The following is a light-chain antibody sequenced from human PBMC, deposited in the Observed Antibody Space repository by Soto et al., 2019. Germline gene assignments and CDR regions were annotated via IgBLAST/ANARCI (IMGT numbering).Light chain of an antibody. CDR3: QKYNSYSEA. J-gene: IGKJ1*01. V-gene: IGKV1-5*03. CDR2: KAS. CDR1: QTIGSW. Sequence: MPITQSPPTLYPSAVDRVTITSRAIQTIGSWLAWYQRKPVKVPKLLIYKASTLKSGVPSRFSGSGSGTEFTLTISSLQPDDFATYYCQKYNSYSEAFGQGTKVDI.